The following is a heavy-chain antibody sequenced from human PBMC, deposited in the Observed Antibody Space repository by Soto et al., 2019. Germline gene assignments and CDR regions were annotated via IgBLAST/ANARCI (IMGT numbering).Heavy chain of an antibody. J-gene: IGHJ3*02. V-gene: IGHV3-33*01. CDR3: ARDMRIAVTQFKDAFDI. CDR1: GFTFSSYG. CDR2: IWYDGSNK. Sequence: GGSLRLSCAASGFTFSSYGMHWVRQAPGKGLEWVAVIWYDGSNKYYADSVKGRFTISRDNSKNTLYLQMNSLRAEDTAVYYCARDMRIAVTQFKDAFDIWGQGTMVTVSS. D-gene: IGHD6-19*01.